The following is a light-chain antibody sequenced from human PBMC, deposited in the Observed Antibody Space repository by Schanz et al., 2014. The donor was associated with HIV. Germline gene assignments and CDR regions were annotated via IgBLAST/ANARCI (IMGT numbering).Light chain of an antibody. CDR2: EVS. Sequence: QSALTQPPSASGSPGQSVTLSCTGTSSDVGDYNYVSWYQQHPGKAPKIMIYEVSKRPSGVPDRFYGSKSGNTASLTVSGLQAEDEADYYCASWDDSLNGVVFGGGTKVTVL. J-gene: IGLJ2*01. CDR3: ASWDDSLNGVV. V-gene: IGLV2-8*01. CDR1: SSDVGDYNY.